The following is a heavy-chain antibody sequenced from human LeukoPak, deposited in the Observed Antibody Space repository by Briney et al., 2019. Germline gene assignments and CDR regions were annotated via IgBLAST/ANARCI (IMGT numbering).Heavy chain of an antibody. CDR3: ARVRYNYGDSDY. Sequence: SETLSLTCAVSGYSISSGYYWGWIRQPPGKGLEWIGTIYHNGNTYHNPSLKSRVTISVDTSKNQFSLKLSSVTAADTAVYYCARVRYNYGDSDYWGRGTLVTVSS. D-gene: IGHD5-18*01. V-gene: IGHV4-38-2*01. CDR1: GYSISSGYY. CDR2: IYHNGNT. J-gene: IGHJ4*02.